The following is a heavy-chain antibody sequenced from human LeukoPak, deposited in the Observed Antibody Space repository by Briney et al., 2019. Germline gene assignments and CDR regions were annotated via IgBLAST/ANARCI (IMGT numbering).Heavy chain of an antibody. D-gene: IGHD2-15*01. CDR3: ARSVAATINWFDP. CDR1: GGSISSYY. J-gene: IGHJ5*02. V-gene: IGHV4-59*01. Sequence: PSETLSLTCTVSGGSISSYYWSWIRQPPGKGLEWIGYIYYSGGTNYNPSLKSRVTISVDTSKNQFSLKLSSVTAADTAVYYCARSVAATINWFDPWGQGTLVTVSS. CDR2: IYYSGGT.